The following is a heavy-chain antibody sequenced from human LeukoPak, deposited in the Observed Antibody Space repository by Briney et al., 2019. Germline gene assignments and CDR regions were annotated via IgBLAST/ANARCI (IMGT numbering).Heavy chain of an antibody. CDR2: IKKDGSEK. CDR1: GFTFSNAW. D-gene: IGHD3-22*01. V-gene: IGHV3-7*04. Sequence: GGSLRLSCAASGFTFSNAWMSWVRQAPGKGLEWVANIKKDGSEKYYVDSVKGRFTISRGNAKNSLYLQRKSLRAEDTAVYYCARDYYDSRGYYYHFDYWGQGTLVTVSS. J-gene: IGHJ4*02. CDR3: ARDYYDSRGYYYHFDY.